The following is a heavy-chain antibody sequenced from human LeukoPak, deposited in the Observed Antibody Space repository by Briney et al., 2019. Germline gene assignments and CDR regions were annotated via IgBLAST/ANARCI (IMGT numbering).Heavy chain of an antibody. Sequence: PGGSLRLSCAASVFTFNSDGIHWGRQAPGKGLEWVAFIRYDGSSKYYVDSVKGRFTISRDNSKNTLYLQMNSLRAEDTAVYYCARFEGSWWVDYWGQGTLVTVSS. CDR1: VFTFNSDG. D-gene: IGHD6-13*01. V-gene: IGHV3-30*02. CDR3: ARFEGSWWVDY. J-gene: IGHJ4*02. CDR2: IRYDGSSK.